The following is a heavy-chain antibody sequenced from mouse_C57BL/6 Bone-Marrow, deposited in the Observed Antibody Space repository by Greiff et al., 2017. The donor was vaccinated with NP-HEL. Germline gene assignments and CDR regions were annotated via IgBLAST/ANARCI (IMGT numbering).Heavy chain of an antibody. J-gene: IGHJ2*01. D-gene: IGHD2-14*01. CDR1: GYTFTDYE. Sequence: VQLQQSGAELVRPGASVTLSCKASGYTFTDYEMHWVKQTPVHGLEWIGAIDPETGGTAYNQKFKGKAILTADTSSSTAYMELRSLTSEDSAYYYSTRKDPCIGGFDYWGQGTTLTVSS. V-gene: IGHV1-15*01. CDR3: TRKDPCIGGFDY. CDR2: IDPETGGT.